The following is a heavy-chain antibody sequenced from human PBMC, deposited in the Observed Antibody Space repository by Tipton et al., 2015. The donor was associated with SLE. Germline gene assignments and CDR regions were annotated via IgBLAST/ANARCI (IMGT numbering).Heavy chain of an antibody. CDR2: MYFSGST. D-gene: IGHD5-24*01. CDR1: GDSISSSTYY. CDR3: AASGYNFLSWFDP. Sequence: TLSLTCTVSGDSISSSTYYWGWIRQPPGKGLEWIGNMYFSGSTYYSPSLKSRVTISVDSSKNQFSLQVSSVTAADTAVYYCAASGYNFLSWFDPWGQGTPVTVSS. J-gene: IGHJ5*02. V-gene: IGHV4-39*07.